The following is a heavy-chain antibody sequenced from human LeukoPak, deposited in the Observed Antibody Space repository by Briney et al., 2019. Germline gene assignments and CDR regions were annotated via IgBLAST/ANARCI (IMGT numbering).Heavy chain of an antibody. D-gene: IGHD3-22*01. CDR3: ARANYYDSSGYSY. J-gene: IGHJ4*02. V-gene: IGHV4-34*01. CDR2: INHSGST. CDR1: GGSFSGYY. Sequence: NPSETLSLTCAVYGGSFSGYYWSWIRQPPGKGLEWIGEINHSGSTNYNPSLKSRVTISVDTSKNRFSLKLSSVTAADTAVYYCARANYYDSSGYSYWGQGTLVTVSS.